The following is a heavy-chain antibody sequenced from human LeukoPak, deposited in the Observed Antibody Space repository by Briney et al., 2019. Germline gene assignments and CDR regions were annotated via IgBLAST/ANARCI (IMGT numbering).Heavy chain of an antibody. V-gene: IGHV3-23*01. CDR3: AKVWELPPSVDY. CDR1: GFTFSSYA. Sequence: GGSLRLSCAASGFTFSSYAMSWVRQAPGKGLEWVSAISGSGGSTYYADSVKGRFTISRDNSKNTLCLQMNSLRAEDTAVYYCAKVWELPPSVDYWGQGTLVTVSS. CDR2: ISGSGGST. D-gene: IGHD1-26*01. J-gene: IGHJ4*02.